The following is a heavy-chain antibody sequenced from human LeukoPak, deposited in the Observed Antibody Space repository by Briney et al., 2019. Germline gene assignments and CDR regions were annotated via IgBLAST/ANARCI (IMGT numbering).Heavy chain of an antibody. J-gene: IGHJ3*02. D-gene: IGHD3-22*01. CDR3: ARYPWGIHYDSSGFDAFDI. Sequence: SETLSLTCTVSGGSISSGGYYWSWIRQHPGKGLEWIGYIYYSGSTYYNPSLKSRVTISVDTSKDQFSLKLSSVTAADTAVYYSARYPWGIHYDSSGFDAFDIWGQGTMVTVSS. CDR2: IYYSGST. V-gene: IGHV4-31*03. CDR1: GGSISSGGYY.